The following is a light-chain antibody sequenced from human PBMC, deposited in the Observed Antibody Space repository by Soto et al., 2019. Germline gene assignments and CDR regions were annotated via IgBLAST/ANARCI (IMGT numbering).Light chain of an antibody. CDR2: GAS. CDR3: QQYDTWTPFT. V-gene: IGKV3-15*01. Sequence: EIVMTQSPATLSLSPGERATLSCRASQSVGSNFDWYQHKRGQGPRLLIYGASTRATGIPARFSGSGSGTEFSLTISSLQYEDDAGYYCQQYDTWTPFTFGQGTKLEIK. CDR1: QSVGSN. J-gene: IGKJ2*01.